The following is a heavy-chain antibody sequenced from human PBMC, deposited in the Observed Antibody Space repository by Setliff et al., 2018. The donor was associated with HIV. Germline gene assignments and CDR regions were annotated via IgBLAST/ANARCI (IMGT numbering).Heavy chain of an antibody. V-gene: IGHV3-23*01. J-gene: IGHJ4*02. CDR2: LSGAGGST. CDR1: GFTFSTYA. CDR3: AKAVGLQWLGGYFDH. Sequence: PGGSLRLSCAASGFTFSTYAMNWVRQAPGRGLEWVSALSGAGGSTYYADSAKGRFTISRDNYKNTLYLQMNSLRAEDTAVYYCAKAVGLQWLGGYFDHWGQGTPVTVSS. D-gene: IGHD3-10*01.